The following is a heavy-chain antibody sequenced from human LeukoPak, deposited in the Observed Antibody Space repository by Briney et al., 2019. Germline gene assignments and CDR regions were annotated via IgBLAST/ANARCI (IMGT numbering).Heavy chain of an antibody. CDR2: TYYRSKWYN. V-gene: IGHV6-1*01. CDR3: ARVDYDSSGYYYALDY. D-gene: IGHD3-22*01. Sequence: SQTLSLTCAISGDSVSSNSAAWNWIRQSPSRGLERRGRTYYRSKWYNDYAVSVKSRITINPDTSKNQFSLQLNSVTPEDTAVYYCARVDYDSSGYYYALDYWGQGTLVTVSS. CDR1: GDSVSSNSAA. J-gene: IGHJ4*02.